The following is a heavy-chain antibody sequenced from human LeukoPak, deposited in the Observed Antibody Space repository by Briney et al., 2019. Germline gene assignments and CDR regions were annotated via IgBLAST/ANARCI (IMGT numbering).Heavy chain of an antibody. CDR2: ISSSGSTI. CDR3: ARNQGRYDSSGTIDY. J-gene: IGHJ4*02. D-gene: IGHD3-22*01. CDR1: GFTFSSYA. Sequence: GGSLRLSCAASGFTFSSYAMNWVRQASGKGLEWVSYISSSGSTIYYADSVKGRFTISRDNAENSLYLQMNSLRAEDTAVYYCARNQGRYDSSGTIDYWGQGTLVTVSS. V-gene: IGHV3-48*04.